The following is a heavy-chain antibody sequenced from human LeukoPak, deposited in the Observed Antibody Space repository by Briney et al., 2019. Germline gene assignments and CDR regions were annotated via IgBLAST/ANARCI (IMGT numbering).Heavy chain of an antibody. V-gene: IGHV4-34*01. Sequence: TSSETLSLTCAVYGGSFSGYYWSWIRQPPGKGLEWIGEINHSGSTNYNPSLKSRVTISVDTSKNQFSLKLSSVTAADTAVYYCARTIVGATTGGLNWFDPWGQGTLVTVSS. J-gene: IGHJ5*02. D-gene: IGHD1-26*01. CDR3: ARTIVGATTGGLNWFDP. CDR1: GGSFSGYY. CDR2: INHSGST.